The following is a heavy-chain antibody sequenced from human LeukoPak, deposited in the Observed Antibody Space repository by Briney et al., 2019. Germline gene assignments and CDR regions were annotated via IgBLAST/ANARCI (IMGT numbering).Heavy chain of an antibody. CDR1: GFTFSSYG. Sequence: GGSLRLSCAASGFTFSSYGMHWVRQAPGKGLEWVAVIWYDGSNKYYADSVKGRFTIPRDNSKNTLYLQMNSLRAEDTAVCYCARDSVGGNGFDYWGQGTLVTVSS. CDR2: IWYDGSNK. D-gene: IGHD4-23*01. CDR3: ARDSVGGNGFDY. J-gene: IGHJ4*02. V-gene: IGHV3-33*01.